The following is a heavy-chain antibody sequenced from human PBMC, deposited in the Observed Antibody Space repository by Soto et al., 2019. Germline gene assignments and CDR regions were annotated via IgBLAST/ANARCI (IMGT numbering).Heavy chain of an antibody. V-gene: IGHV3-33*06. D-gene: IGHD3-10*01. CDR2: IWYDGSNE. J-gene: IGHJ4*02. CDR1: GFTFSDYG. Sequence: QVQLVESGGGVVQPGESLRLSCAASGFTFSDYGIHWVRQAPGKGLEWVAIIWYDGSNEYYADSVKGRFTISRDNSKNTLYLQMNSLRAEDTAMYYCAKDGTGSGNFLEYWGQGTLVTVSS. CDR3: AKDGTGSGNFLEY.